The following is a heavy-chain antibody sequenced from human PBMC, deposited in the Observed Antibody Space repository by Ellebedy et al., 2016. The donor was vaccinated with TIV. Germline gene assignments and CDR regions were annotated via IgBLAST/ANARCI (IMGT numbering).Heavy chain of an antibody. CDR3: ARFSRRQQMKQGMDV. J-gene: IGHJ6*02. D-gene: IGHD6-13*01. V-gene: IGHV1-8*02. Sequence: ASVKVSCXASGYTFTDYAINWVRQATGQGLEWMGWMNPNSGNTGYAPKFQGRVTMTRNTSITTAYMELSSLRSEDTAVYYCARFSRRQQMKQGMDVWGQGTTVTVSS. CDR2: MNPNSGNT. CDR1: GYTFTDYA.